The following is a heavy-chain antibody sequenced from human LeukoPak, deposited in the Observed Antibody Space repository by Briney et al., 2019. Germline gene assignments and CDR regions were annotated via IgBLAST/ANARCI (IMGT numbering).Heavy chain of an antibody. Sequence: SETLSLTCTVSGGSISSYYWSWIRQPAGKGLEWIGRIYTSGSTNYNPSLKSRVTMSVDTSKNQFSLKLSSVTAADTAVYYCARDTHTSQWLVPNWFDPWGQGTLVTVSS. J-gene: IGHJ5*02. D-gene: IGHD6-19*01. V-gene: IGHV4-4*07. CDR1: GGSISSYY. CDR3: ARDTHTSQWLVPNWFDP. CDR2: IYTSGST.